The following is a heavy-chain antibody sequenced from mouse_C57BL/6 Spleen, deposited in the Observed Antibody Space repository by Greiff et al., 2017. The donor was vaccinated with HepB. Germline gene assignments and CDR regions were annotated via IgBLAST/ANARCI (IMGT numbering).Heavy chain of an antibody. D-gene: IGHD1-1*01. CDR2: IYPGDGDT. J-gene: IGHJ3*01. CDR3: ARNLITTVVEEGFAY. CDR1: GYAFSSSW. V-gene: IGHV1-82*01. Sequence: QVQLQQSGPELVKPGASVKISCKASGYAFSSSWMNWVKQRPGKGLEWIGRIYPGDGDTNYNGKFKGKATLTADKSSSTAYMQLSSLTSEDSAVYFCARNLITTVVEEGFAYWGQGTLVTVSA.